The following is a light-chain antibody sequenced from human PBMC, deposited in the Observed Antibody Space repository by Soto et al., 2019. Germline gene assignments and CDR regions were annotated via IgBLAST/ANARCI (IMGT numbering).Light chain of an antibody. CDR2: TNN. V-gene: IGLV1-44*01. CDR1: KSDIGANT. CDR3: ATWDGNLNVCV. Sequence: QSALTQSASVSGTPGQRVTISCSGGKSDIGANTVYWFQQLPGTAPRLLIYTNNQRPSGVPDRFSGSKSGTSASLAISGLQSEDEADYYCATWDGNLNVCVFGGGTKLTVL. J-gene: IGLJ3*02.